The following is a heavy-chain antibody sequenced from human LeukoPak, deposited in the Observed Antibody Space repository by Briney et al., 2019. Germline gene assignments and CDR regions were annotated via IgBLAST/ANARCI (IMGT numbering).Heavy chain of an antibody. CDR3: ARARTVTSLGAFDI. CDR1: GGTFSSYA. Sequence: SVKVSCKASGGTFSSYAISWVRQAPGQGLEWMGGIIPIFGTANYAQKFQGRVTITADESTSTAYMELSSLRSEDTAVYYCARARTVTSLGAFDIWGQGTMVTVSS. D-gene: IGHD4-17*01. CDR2: IIPIFGTA. J-gene: IGHJ3*02. V-gene: IGHV1-69*13.